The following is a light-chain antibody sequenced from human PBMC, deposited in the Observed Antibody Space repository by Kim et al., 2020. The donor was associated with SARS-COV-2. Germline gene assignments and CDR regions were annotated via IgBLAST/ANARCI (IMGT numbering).Light chain of an antibody. CDR2: GRN. Sequence: GHTGRSTCQGDSLKSYYATWYQQKPGQAPVLVIYGRNNRPSGIPDRFSGSSSGNTASLTITGAQAEDEADYYCNSRDSSGNHLVFGGGTQLTVL. V-gene: IGLV3-19*01. CDR3: NSRDSSGNHLV. J-gene: IGLJ2*01. CDR1: SLKSYY.